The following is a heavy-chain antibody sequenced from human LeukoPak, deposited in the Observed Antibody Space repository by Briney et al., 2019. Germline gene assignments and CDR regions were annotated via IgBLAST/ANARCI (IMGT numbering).Heavy chain of an antibody. CDR3: ARGAYYYDSSGYTPLGV. D-gene: IGHD3-22*01. V-gene: IGHV1-2*02. CDR2: INPNSGGT. J-gene: IGHJ6*04. Sequence: ASVKVSCKASGYTFTGYYMHWVRQAPGQGLEWMGWINPNSGGTNYAQKFQGRVTVTRDTSISTAYMELSRLRSDDTAVYYCARGAYYYDSSGYTPLGVWGKGTTVTVSS. CDR1: GYTFTGYY.